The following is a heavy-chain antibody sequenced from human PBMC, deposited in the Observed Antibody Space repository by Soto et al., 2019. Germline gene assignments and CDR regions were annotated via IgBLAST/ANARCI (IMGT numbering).Heavy chain of an antibody. Sequence: GGSLRLSCAASGFTFSSYAMHWARQAPGKGLEWVTVISIRGGDEYYAESVRGRFTISRDDSKNTLYLPMDSLRVEDTAVYYCARGTIVARQHLDYWGQGTLVTVSS. CDR2: ISIRGGDE. V-gene: IGHV3-30*03. D-gene: IGHD6-6*01. J-gene: IGHJ4*02. CDR3: ARGTIVARQHLDY. CDR1: GFTFSSYA.